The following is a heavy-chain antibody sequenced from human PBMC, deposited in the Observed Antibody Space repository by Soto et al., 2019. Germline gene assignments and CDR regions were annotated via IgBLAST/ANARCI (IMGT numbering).Heavy chain of an antibody. CDR1: VASIRSYY. J-gene: IGHJ4*02. CDR3: ARDLEYSSAWYYFDY. Sequence: SETLSLTCSVSVASIRSYYWHWIRQPPGKGLEWIGYVYTSDYTRYNSSLKTRVTISVDTSKNQFSLKLSSVTAADTAVYYCARDLEYSSAWYYFDYWGQGTLVTVSS. CDR2: VYTSDYT. D-gene: IGHD6-19*01. V-gene: IGHV4-59*01.